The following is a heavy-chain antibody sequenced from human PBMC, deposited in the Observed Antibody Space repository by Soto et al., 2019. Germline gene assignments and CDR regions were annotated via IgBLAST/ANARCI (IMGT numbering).Heavy chain of an antibody. Sequence: QITLKESGPTLVKPTQTLTLTCTFSGFSLSTSGVGVGWIRQPPGKALEWLALIYWDDDKRYSPSLKSRLTITKDTSKNQVVLTMTNMDPVDTATYYCAHSRSYDFWSGYSSREIDAFDIWGQGTMVTVSS. CDR3: AHSRSYDFWSGYSSREIDAFDI. CDR1: GFSLSTSGVG. V-gene: IGHV2-5*02. J-gene: IGHJ3*02. D-gene: IGHD3-3*01. CDR2: IYWDDDK.